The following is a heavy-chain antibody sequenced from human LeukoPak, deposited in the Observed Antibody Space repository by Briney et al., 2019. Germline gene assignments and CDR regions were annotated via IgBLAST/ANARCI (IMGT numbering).Heavy chain of an antibody. Sequence: GGSLRLSCAASGLTFSRYEMHWVRQGPGKELEWIAYITTSGSNTIYADSVRGRFTISRDNAKNSLYLQMNSLRADDTAVYYCAREGASGSGSFAFDIWGQGTMVTVSA. CDR2: ITTSGSNT. CDR3: AREGASGSGSFAFDI. CDR1: GLTFSRYE. J-gene: IGHJ3*02. V-gene: IGHV3-48*03. D-gene: IGHD3-10*01.